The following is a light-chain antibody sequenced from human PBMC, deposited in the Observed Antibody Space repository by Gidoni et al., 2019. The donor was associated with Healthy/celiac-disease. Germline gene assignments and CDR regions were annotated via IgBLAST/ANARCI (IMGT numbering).Light chain of an antibody. CDR2: DAS. J-gene: IGKJ5*01. CDR3: QQRSNWPIT. V-gene: IGKV3-11*01. Sequence: IVLTSSPATLSLSPGERATLSCRASQSVSSYLAWYQQKPGQAPRLLIYDASNRATGIPARFSGSGSGTDFTLTISSLEPEDFAVYYCQQRSNWPITFXQXTRLEIK. CDR1: QSVSSY.